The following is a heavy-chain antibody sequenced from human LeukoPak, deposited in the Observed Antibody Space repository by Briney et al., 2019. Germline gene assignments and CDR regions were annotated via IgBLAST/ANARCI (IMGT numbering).Heavy chain of an antibody. D-gene: IGHD2-2*01. V-gene: IGHV3-74*01. CDR2: INSDDSII. CDR3: AKSRHIVVVPAADDAFDI. Sequence: GGSLRLSCAASGFTFSSYSMNWVRQAPGEGLVWVSRINSDDSIINYADSVKGRFTISRDNSKNTLYLQMNSLRAEDTAVYYCAKSRHIVVVPAADDAFDIWGQGTMVTVSS. J-gene: IGHJ3*02. CDR1: GFTFSSYS.